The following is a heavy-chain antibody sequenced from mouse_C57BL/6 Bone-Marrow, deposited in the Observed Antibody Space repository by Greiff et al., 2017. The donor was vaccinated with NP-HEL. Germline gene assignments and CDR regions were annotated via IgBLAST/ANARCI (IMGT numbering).Heavy chain of an antibody. CDR3: ARYRWLKSTCFAC. D-gene: IGHD2-3*01. Sequence: QVQLQQPGAELVKPWASVKLSCKASGYTFTSYCLHWVKQRPGQGLEWIGMIHPNSGSTNYNEKFKSKATLTVDKSSSTAYMQLSSMTSEDSAVYYCARYRWLKSTCFACWGQVTRVTVSA. V-gene: IGHV1-64*01. CDR2: IHPNSGST. CDR1: GYTFTSYC. J-gene: IGHJ3*01.